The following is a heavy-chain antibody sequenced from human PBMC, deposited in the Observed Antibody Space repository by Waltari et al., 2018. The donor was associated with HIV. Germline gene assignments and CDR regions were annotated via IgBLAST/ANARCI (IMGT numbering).Heavy chain of an antibody. V-gene: IGHV3-30*18. CDR3: AKDISANYYDSQGGWYYDL. D-gene: IGHD3-22*01. J-gene: IGHJ2*01. CDR1: GFTFKTYG. Sequence: QLQLVESGGGVVQPGRSLRLSCAASGFTFKTYGMHWLRQAPGKGLEWVAVRSYDGSNKDYGDSVKGRFTISKDNSKSTLYLQMNSLRAEDTAVYYCAKDISANYYDSQGGWYYDLWGRGTLVTVSS. CDR2: RSYDGSNK.